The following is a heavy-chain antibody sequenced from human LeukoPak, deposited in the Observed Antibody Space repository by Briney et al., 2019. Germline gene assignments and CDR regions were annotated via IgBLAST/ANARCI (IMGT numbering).Heavy chain of an antibody. V-gene: IGHV3-48*01. J-gene: IGHJ4*02. CDR3: AREEGFDY. Sequence: GGSLRLSRAASGFTFSSYNMNWVRQAPGKGLEWVSFISSSSSTIYYADSVKGRFTISRDNAKNSLYLQMNSLRAEDTAAYYCAREEGFDYWGQGTLVTVSS. CDR2: ISSSSSTI. CDR1: GFTFSSYN.